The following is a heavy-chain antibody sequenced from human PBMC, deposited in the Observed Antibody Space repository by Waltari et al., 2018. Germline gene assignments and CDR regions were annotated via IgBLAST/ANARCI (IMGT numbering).Heavy chain of an antibody. V-gene: IGHV3-23*01. CDR3: AKDKAAIVYWFDP. CDR2: ISVSGDAT. CDR1: GFTFSSYA. Sequence: EVQLLESGGGLVQPGGSLRLSCAASGFTFSSYAMSWVRQAPGKGLEWVSAISVSGDATYYADSVKGRFTMSRDNSNNRLYLQMNSLRAEDTAIYYCAKDKAAIVYWFDPWGQGTLVTVSS. J-gene: IGHJ5*02. D-gene: IGHD2-2*01.